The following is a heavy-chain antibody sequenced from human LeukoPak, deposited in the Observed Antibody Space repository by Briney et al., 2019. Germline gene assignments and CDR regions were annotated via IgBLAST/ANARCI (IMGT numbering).Heavy chain of an antibody. Sequence: ASVKVSCKASGYTFTSYYMHWVRQAPGQGLEWMGIINPSGGSTSYAQKFQGRVTMTRDTSTSTVYMELGSLRSEDTAVYYCARSSSGELPLDYWGREPWSPSPQ. J-gene: IGHJ4*02. CDR2: INPSGGST. D-gene: IGHD1-26*01. V-gene: IGHV1-46*01. CDR1: GYTFTSYY. CDR3: ARSSSGELPLDY.